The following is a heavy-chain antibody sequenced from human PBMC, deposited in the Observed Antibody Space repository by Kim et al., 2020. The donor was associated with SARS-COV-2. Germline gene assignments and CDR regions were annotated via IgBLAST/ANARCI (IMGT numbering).Heavy chain of an antibody. Sequence: ADSVKGRFTISRDNAKNSLYLQMNSLRDEDTAVYYCASPLSLYEGDAFDIWGQGTMVTVSS. D-gene: IGHD2-2*02. V-gene: IGHV3-48*02. J-gene: IGHJ3*02. CDR3: ASPLSLYEGDAFDI.